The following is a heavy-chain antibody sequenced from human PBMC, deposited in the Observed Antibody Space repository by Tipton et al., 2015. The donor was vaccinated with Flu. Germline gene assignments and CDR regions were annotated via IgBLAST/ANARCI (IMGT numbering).Heavy chain of an antibody. CDR1: GDSINSVSYY. D-gene: IGHD3-16*01. J-gene: IGHJ3*02. V-gene: IGHV4-39*07. CDR2: IYYSGST. Sequence: TLSLTCTVSGDSINSVSYYWGWMRQAPGKGLEWIGTIYYSGSTYYNPSLKSRATISIDKSKKQFSLKLRSVTAADTAVYYCVRDGGELLRYAFDSWGQGTTVTVSS. CDR3: VRDGGELLRYAFDS.